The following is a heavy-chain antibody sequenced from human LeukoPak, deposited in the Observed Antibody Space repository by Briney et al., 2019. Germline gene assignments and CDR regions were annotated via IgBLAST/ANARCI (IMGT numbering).Heavy chain of an antibody. CDR3: ATGVIAPAGLPYYYFAMDV. CDR2: LDLEDGET. Sequence: GASVKVSCKVSGYIVTELSIHWVRQTPGKGLEWMGSLDLEDGETIYAQKFQGRVTMTEDTSTDTAYMELSSLRSEDTAIYYCATGVIAPAGLPYYYFAMDVWGQGTTVTVSS. V-gene: IGHV1-24*01. J-gene: IGHJ6*02. CDR1: GYIVTELS. D-gene: IGHD6-13*01.